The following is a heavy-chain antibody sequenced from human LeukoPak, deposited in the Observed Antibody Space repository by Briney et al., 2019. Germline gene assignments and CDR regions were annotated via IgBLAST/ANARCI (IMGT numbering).Heavy chain of an antibody. CDR2: ISYDGSNK. D-gene: IGHD5-24*01. CDR3: ARDQGRDGYNELDY. J-gene: IGHJ4*02. Sequence: GRSLRLSCAASGFTFSSYAMHWVRQAPGKGLEWVAVISYDGSNKYYADSVKGRFTISRDNSKNTLYLQMNSLRAEDTAVYYCARDQGRDGYNELDYWGQGTLVTVSS. V-gene: IGHV3-30-3*01. CDR1: GFTFSSYA.